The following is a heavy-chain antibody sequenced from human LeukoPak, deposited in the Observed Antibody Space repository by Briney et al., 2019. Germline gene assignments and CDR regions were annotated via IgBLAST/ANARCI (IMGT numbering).Heavy chain of an antibody. CDR3: ASVAVAGIVDY. V-gene: IGHV3-21*01. CDR1: GFTFSSYS. D-gene: IGHD6-19*01. Sequence: GGSLRLSCAASGFTFSSYSMNWVRQAPGKGLGWVSSISSSSSYIYYADSVKGRFTISRDNAKNSLYLQMNSLRAEDTVVYYCASVAVAGIVDYWGQGTLVTVSS. CDR2: ISSSSSYI. J-gene: IGHJ4*02.